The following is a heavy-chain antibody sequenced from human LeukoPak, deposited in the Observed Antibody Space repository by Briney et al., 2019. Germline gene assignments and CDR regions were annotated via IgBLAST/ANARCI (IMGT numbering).Heavy chain of an antibody. D-gene: IGHD4-17*01. CDR1: NGSISIYY. CDR3: AREITVTRPFDY. V-gene: IGHV4-4*07. CDR2: ISASGST. J-gene: IGHJ4*02. Sequence: PSETLSLTCTVSNGSISIYYWSGVRQPAGKGLEWIGRISASGSTNYNPSLKSRVTMSVDTSKNQFSLKLSSVTAADTAVYYCAREITVTRPFDYWGQGTLVTVSS.